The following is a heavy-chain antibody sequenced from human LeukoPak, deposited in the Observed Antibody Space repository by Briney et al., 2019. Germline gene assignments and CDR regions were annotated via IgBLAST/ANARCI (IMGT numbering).Heavy chain of an antibody. V-gene: IGHV4-38-2*02. CDR2: VSHSGIT. Sequence: PSQTLSLTCTVSASSISSRYYWAWIRQPPGKGLGWIGSVSHSGITYYSPSLRSRVTISVDTSKNQFSPRLASVTAADTAVYYCARAVGANDQSFDYWGQGTLVTVSS. D-gene: IGHD1-26*01. J-gene: IGHJ4*02. CDR3: ARAVGANDQSFDY. CDR1: ASSISSRYY.